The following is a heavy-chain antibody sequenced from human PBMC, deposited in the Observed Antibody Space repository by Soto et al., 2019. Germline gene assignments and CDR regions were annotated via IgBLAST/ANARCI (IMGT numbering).Heavy chain of an antibody. V-gene: IGHV4-34*01. CDR1: GGSFSGYY. J-gene: IGHJ4*02. D-gene: IGHD3-3*01. CDR3: ARGGIQLRFLEWLLKGYFDY. Sequence: SETLSLTCAVYGGSFSGYYWSWIRQPPGKGLEWIGEINHSGSTNYNPSLKSRVTISVDTSKNQFSLKLSSVTAADTAVYYCARGGIQLRFLEWLLKGYFDYWGQGTLVTVSS. CDR2: INHSGST.